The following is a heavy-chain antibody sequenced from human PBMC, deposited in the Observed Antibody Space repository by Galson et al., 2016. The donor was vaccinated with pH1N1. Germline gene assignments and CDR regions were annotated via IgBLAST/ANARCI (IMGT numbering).Heavy chain of an antibody. CDR1: GYTFTSNG. J-gene: IGHJ6*02. CDR3: ARAGNCDVDRCYGNGLDV. Sequence: SVKVSCKASGYTFTSNGISWVRQAPGQGLEWMGWINVDTGNTVHAQKLQDRVTMTTDTSTTTAYMEMRSLDSDDTAVYYCARAGNCDVDRCYGNGLDVWGQGTTVTVSS. D-gene: IGHD2-21*01. CDR2: INVDTGNT. V-gene: IGHV1-18*01.